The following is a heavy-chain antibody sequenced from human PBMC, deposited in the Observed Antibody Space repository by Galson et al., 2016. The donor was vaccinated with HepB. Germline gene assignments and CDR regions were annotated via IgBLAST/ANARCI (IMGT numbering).Heavy chain of an antibody. D-gene: IGHD3-10*01. J-gene: IGHJ4*02. CDR1: GGYMNTYS. CDR2: VHHVGSS. Sequence: TLSLTCTVSGGYMNTYSWNWIRQPPGKGLEWIGSVHHVGSSDYNPSLQSRVTMSLDRSKNQLSLKLRSVSAADTAVYYCVREIPGGGYFDYWGQGTLVTVSS. V-gene: IGHV4-30-2*01. CDR3: VREIPGGGYFDY.